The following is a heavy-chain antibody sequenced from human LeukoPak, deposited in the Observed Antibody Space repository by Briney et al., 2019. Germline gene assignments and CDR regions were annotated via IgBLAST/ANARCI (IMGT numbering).Heavy chain of an antibody. CDR2: ISYDGSNK. CDR1: GFTFSSYG. Sequence: GGSLRLSCGASGFTFSSYGMHWVRQAPGKGLEWVAVISYDGSNKYYADSVKGRFTISRDNSKNTLYVQVNSLGTEDTAAYYCAKGSYYDSSGSFYFDYWGQGTLVTVSS. V-gene: IGHV3-30*18. J-gene: IGHJ4*02. CDR3: AKGSYYDSSGSFYFDY. D-gene: IGHD3-22*01.